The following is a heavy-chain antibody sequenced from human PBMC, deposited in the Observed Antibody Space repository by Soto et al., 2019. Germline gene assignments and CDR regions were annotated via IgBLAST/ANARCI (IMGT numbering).Heavy chain of an antibody. CDR2: ISYDGSNK. CDR1: GFTFSSYG. D-gene: IGHD3-3*01. V-gene: IGHV3-30*18. CDR3: AKDRGEITSLDY. J-gene: IGHJ4*02. Sequence: QPGGSLRLSCAASGFTFSSYGMYWVRQAPGKGLEWVAVISYDGSNKYYADSVKGRFTISRDNSKNTLYLQMNSLRAEDTAVYYCAKDRGEITSLDYWGQGTLVTISS.